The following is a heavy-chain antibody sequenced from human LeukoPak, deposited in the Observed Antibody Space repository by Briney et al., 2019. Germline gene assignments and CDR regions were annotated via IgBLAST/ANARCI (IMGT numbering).Heavy chain of an antibody. CDR2: IYYTGST. V-gene: IGHV4-59*13. CDR3: ARARVGATSDDALDI. Sequence: SSETLPLTCTVSGGSISTYYWSWLRQPPGKGLEGIGYIYYTGSTNYDPSLKSRVTISVDTSKNQCSLKLTSVTAADTAVYYCARARVGATSDDALDIWGQGTMVTVSS. CDR1: GGSISTYY. D-gene: IGHD1-26*01. J-gene: IGHJ3*02.